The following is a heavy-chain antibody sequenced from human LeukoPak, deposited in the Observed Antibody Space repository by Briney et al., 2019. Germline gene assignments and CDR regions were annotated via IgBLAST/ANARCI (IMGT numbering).Heavy chain of an antibody. CDR3: ARVVGFHDSSAFDL. CDR1: GGSVSSGSYY. V-gene: IGHV4-61*01. D-gene: IGHD3-22*01. CDR2: IYYSGST. J-gene: IGHJ5*02. Sequence: SKTLSLPCTVSGGSVSSGSYYWSWIPQPPGKGLEWIGYIYYSGSTNYNPSLKSRVTISVDTSKNQFSLKLSSVTAADTAVYYCARVVGFHDSSAFDLWGQGTLVTVSS.